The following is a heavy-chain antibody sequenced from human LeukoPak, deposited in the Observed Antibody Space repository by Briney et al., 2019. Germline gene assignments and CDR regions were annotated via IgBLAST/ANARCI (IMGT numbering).Heavy chain of an antibody. D-gene: IGHD3-10*01. J-gene: IGHJ4*02. V-gene: IGHV3-23*01. CDR1: GITLSNYG. CDR2: ISDSGGRT. Sequence: GGSLRLSCAVSGITLSNYGMSWVRQAPGKGLEWVAGISDSGGRTNYADSVKGRFTISRDNPKNTLYMQMNSVRAEDTAVYFCAKRGVVIRVILVGFHKEAYYFDSWGQGALVSVSS. CDR3: AKRGVVIRVILVGFHKEAYYFDS.